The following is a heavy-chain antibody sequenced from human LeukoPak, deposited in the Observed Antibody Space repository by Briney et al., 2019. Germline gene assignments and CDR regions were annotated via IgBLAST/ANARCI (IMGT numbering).Heavy chain of an antibody. CDR2: INSDGSTT. V-gene: IGHV3-74*01. J-gene: IGHJ5*02. Sequence: GRSLRPSCAASGFTFSSYWMHWVRRAPGKGLVWVSRINSDGSTTSYADSLKGRFTISRDNAKNTLYLQMNSLRAEETAVYYCARTRTLPIAGGFDTWGQGSLVTVSS. D-gene: IGHD3-16*01. CDR1: GFTFSSYW. CDR3: ARTRTLPIAGGFDT.